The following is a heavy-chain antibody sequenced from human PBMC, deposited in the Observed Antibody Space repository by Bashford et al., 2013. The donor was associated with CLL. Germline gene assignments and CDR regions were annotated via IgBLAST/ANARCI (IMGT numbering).Heavy chain of an antibody. CDR3: ARLPEELALRFLEWLLGPPYFDY. CDR2: IIPIFGTA. CDR1: GRAPSAAML. Sequence: VKVSCKASGRAPSAAMLSAGVRQAPWTRGFEWMGGIIPIFGTANYAQKFQGRVTITADESTSTAYMELSSLRSEDTAVYYCARLPEELALRFLEWLLGPPYFDYWGQGTLVTVSS. J-gene: IGHJ4*02. D-gene: IGHD3-3*01. V-gene: IGHV1-69*13.